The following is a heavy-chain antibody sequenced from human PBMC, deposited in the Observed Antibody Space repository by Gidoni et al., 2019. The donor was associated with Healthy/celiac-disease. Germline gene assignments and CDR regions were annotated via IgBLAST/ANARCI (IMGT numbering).Heavy chain of an antibody. CDR2: IRCSVGIT. CDR3: AKDLKVTMVRGAPGY. D-gene: IGHD3-10*01. CDR1: GFTFSSYA. V-gene: IGHV3-23*01. J-gene: IGHJ4*02. Sequence: EVQLLESGGGLGQPGGSLRLSCAASGFTFSSYAMSWVRQAPGKGLAWVSAIRCSVGITYYADSVKGRFTISRYNSKNTLFLQMNSLRAEDTAVYYGAKDLKVTMVRGAPGYWGQGTLGTVAS.